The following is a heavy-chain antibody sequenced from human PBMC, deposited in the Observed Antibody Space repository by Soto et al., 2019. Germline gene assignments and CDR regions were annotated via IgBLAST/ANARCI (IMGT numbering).Heavy chain of an antibody. D-gene: IGHD2-15*01. J-gene: IGHJ1*01. CDR2: INSDGGT. Sequence: VQLVESGGGLVQPGGSLRLSCAASGLTVSSSFMTWVRQAPGRGLEWISVINSDGGTKYADSVKGRVTVSRENSRNTLYLQMSSLRVEDTAVYYCARDKFCIGGKCYGQFDNWGRGTLVTVSS. CDR1: GLTVSSSF. V-gene: IGHV3-66*01. CDR3: ARDKFCIGGKCYGQFDN.